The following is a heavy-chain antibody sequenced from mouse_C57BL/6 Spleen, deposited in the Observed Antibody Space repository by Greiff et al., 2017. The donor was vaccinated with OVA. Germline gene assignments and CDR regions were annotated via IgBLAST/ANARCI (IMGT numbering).Heavy chain of an antibody. D-gene: IGHD2-5*01. CDR3: ARGGSNWFAD. CDR1: GYAFSSSW. V-gene: IGHV1-82*01. J-gene: IGHJ3*01. CDR2: IYPGDGDT. Sequence: VQRVESGPELVKPGASVKISCKASGYAFSSSWMNWVKQRPGKGLQWIGRIYPGDGDTNYNGKFKGKATLTADKSSSTAYLQRSSLTSEDSAVYCYARGGSNWFADWGQGTLVTVSA.